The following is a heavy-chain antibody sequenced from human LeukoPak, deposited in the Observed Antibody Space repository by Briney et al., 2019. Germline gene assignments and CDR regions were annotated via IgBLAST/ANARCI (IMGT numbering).Heavy chain of an antibody. CDR1: GFTFSSYG. CDR2: IRYDGSNE. CDR3: AKETAMVNWGYFDY. V-gene: IGHV3-30*02. Sequence: GGSLRLSCAASGFTFSSYGMHWVRQAPGKGLEWVAFIRYDGSNEYHTESVKGRFTISRDNSKDTLYLQMNRLRLEDTAVYYCAKETAMVNWGYFDYWGQGTLVTVSS. D-gene: IGHD5-18*01. J-gene: IGHJ4*02.